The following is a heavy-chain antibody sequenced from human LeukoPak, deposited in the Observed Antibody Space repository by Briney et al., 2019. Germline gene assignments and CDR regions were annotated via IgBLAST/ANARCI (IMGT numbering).Heavy chain of an antibody. CDR1: GFTFSNYA. V-gene: IGHV3-30-3*01. J-gene: IGHJ4*02. Sequence: GRSLRLSCAASGFTFSNYAIHWVRQAPGKGLEWVAVISYDGSNKYYADSVKGRFTISRDNAKNTLYLQMNSLRAEDTAVYYCARDPRGLRGVLYYFDYWGQGTLVTVSS. CDR3: ARDPRGLRGVLYYFDY. D-gene: IGHD3-10*01. CDR2: ISYDGSNK.